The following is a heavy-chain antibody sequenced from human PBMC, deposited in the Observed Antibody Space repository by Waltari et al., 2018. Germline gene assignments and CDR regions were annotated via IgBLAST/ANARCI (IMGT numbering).Heavy chain of an antibody. J-gene: IGHJ4*02. CDR2: ISSRSTYI. Sequence: EVQLVESGGGLVKPGGSLRLSCAASGFIFNTFAMNWVRQAPGKGLEWVSSISSRSTYIYYADSVKGRVTISRDNARSSLFLQMNSLRAEDTAVYYCARDEGGQYQGDFDYWGQGTLVSVSS. D-gene: IGHD3-16*01. CDR3: ARDEGGQYQGDFDY. V-gene: IGHV3-21*01. CDR1: GFIFNTFA.